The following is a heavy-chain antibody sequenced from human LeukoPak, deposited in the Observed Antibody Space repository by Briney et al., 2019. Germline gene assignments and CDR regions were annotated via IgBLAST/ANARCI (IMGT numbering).Heavy chain of an antibody. CDR1: GCSISSGYY. D-gene: IGHD3-22*01. CDR3: ARQGGYDSSGYLDF. V-gene: IGHV4-38-2*01. J-gene: IGHJ4*02. Sequence: PSETLSLTCAVSGCSISSGYYWGWIRQPPGKGLEWIGSIYHSGSTYYNPSLKSRVTISVDTSKNQFSLKLSSVTAADTAVYYCARQGGYDSSGYLDFWGQGTLVTVSS. CDR2: IYHSGST.